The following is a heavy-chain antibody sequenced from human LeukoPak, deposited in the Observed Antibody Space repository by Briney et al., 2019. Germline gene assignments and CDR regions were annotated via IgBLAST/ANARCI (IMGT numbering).Heavy chain of an antibody. CDR2: INTKTGNP. V-gene: IGHV7-4-1*02. CDR1: GYTFTSYG. CDR3: ARAVGYCSDTACYLGY. Sequence: ASVTVSCKASGYTFTSYGISWVRQAPGQGLEWMGWINTKTGNPTYAQGFTGRFVFSLDTSVSTAYLQISSLKAEDTAVYYCARAVGYCSDTACYLGYWGQGTLVTVSS. D-gene: IGHD2-2*01. J-gene: IGHJ4*02.